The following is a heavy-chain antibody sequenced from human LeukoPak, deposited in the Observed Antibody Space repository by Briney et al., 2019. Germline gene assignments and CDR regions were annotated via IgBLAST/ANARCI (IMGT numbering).Heavy chain of an antibody. CDR2: ISSTGGTT. D-gene: IGHD5-18*01. J-gene: IGHJ3*02. CDR1: GITFSSYG. V-gene: IGHV3-23*01. CDR3: AKDTSGYSYGYDAFDI. Sequence: QAGGSLRLSCAASGITFSSYGMSWVRQAPGKGLEWVSSISSTGGTTYYADSVKGRFTISRDNSKNTLYLQMNSLRTEDTAVYYCAKDTSGYSYGYDAFDIWGQGTMVTVSS.